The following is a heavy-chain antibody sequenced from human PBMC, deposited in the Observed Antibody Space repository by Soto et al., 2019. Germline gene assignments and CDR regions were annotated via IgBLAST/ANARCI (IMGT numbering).Heavy chain of an antibody. CDR2: IRSRANSYAT. D-gene: IGHD5-12*01. CDR1: GFTLSGSA. CDR3: TSPGYSNYDPGY. J-gene: IGHJ4*02. Sequence: VGSLRLSCAASGFTLSGSAVHWVRQASGKGLEWVGRIRSRANSYATAYIASLEGRFTISRDDSKNTAYLQMNSLKTEDTAVYYCTSPGYSNYDPGYWGQGTLVTVSS. V-gene: IGHV3-73*01.